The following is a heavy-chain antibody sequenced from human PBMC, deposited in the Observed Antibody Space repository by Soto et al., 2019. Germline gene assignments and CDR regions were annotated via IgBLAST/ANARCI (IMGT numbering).Heavy chain of an antibody. Sequence: GGSLRLSCEASGFAFSSYAMHWVRQAPGKGLEWVGVISYDGNYIYYADSVKGRFTISRDNSKNTLYVQVNSLRPEDTAVYYCAKGILSATIGPHAMDVWGQGTTVTVSS. J-gene: IGHJ6*02. CDR3: AKGILSATIGPHAMDV. CDR2: ISYDGNYI. D-gene: IGHD3-16*01. V-gene: IGHV3-30*18. CDR1: GFAFSSYA.